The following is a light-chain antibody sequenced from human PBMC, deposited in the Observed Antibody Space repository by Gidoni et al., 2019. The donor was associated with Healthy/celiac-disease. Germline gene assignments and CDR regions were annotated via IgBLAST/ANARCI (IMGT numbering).Light chain of an antibody. CDR3: CSYAGSSILV. CDR2: EVS. Sequence: QSALTQPASVSGSPGQSITISCTGTSSDVGSYNLVSWYQQHPGKAPTLMIYEVSTRPSGVSNLFSGSKSGNTASLTISGLQAEDEADYYCCSYAGSSILVFGGGTKLTVL. V-gene: IGLV2-23*02. CDR1: SSDVGSYNL. J-gene: IGLJ2*01.